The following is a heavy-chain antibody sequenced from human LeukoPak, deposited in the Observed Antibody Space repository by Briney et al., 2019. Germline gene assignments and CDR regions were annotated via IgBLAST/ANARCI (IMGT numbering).Heavy chain of an antibody. CDR3: AREASAGGGYGMDV. J-gene: IGHJ6*02. CDR2: IYPGDSDT. Sequence: GESLQISCRGSGYGFSSYRIVWVRQMPGKDLEWMGIIYPGDSDTRYSPSFQGQVTISADKSTNTAYLQWSSLKASDTAMYYGAREASAGGGYGMDVWGQGTTVTVSS. V-gene: IGHV5-51*01. CDR1: GYGFSSYR. D-gene: IGHD6-13*01.